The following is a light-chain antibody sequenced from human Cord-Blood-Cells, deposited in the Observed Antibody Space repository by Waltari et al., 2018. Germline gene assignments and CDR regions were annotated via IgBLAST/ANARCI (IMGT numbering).Light chain of an antibody. V-gene: IGLV2-23*01. Sequence: QSALTQPASVSGSPGQSITISCTETSSDVWGYNLVSWYQQHPGKAPKLMIYEGSKRPSGVSNRFSGSKSGNTASLTISGLQAEDEADYYCCSYAGSSTLVFGGGTKLTVL. CDR3: CSYAGSSTLV. J-gene: IGLJ2*01. CDR2: EGS. CDR1: SSDVWGYNL.